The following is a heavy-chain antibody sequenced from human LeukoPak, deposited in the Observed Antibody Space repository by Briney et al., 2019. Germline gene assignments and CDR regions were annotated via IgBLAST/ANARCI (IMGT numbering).Heavy chain of an antibody. Sequence: SETLSLTCTVSGGSISSYYWSWIRQPAGKGLEWIGRIYTSGSTNYNPSLKSRVTMSVDTSKNQFSLKLSSVTAADTAVYYSARDGGYDILTGYSHWYFDLWGRGTLVTVSS. CDR1: GGSISSYY. CDR3: ARDGGYDILTGYSHWYFDL. CDR2: IYTSGST. J-gene: IGHJ2*01. V-gene: IGHV4-4*07. D-gene: IGHD3-9*01.